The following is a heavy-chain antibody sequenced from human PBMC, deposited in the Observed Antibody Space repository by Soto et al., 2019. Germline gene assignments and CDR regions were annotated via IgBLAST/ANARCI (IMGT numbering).Heavy chain of an antibody. CDR2: TNAGNDNT. CDR3: AKVGQYYYGMDV. J-gene: IGHJ6*02. D-gene: IGHD3-3*01. V-gene: IGHV1-3*01. CDR1: GYTLTTYV. Sequence: ASVKVSCKASGYTLTTYVMHWVRQAPGQRLEWMGWTNAGNDNTKYSEKFQGRVTITRDTSASTVYMELSSLSSEDTAVYYCAKVGQYYYGMDVWRQGTTVTVSS.